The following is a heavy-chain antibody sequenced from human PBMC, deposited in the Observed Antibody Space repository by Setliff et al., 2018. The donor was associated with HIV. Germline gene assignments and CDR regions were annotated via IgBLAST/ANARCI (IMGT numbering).Heavy chain of an antibody. Sequence: VKVSCQASGGTYSSYSINWVRQATGQGLEWMGWMNPNSGNTGYAQKVQGRVTMTRNTSISTAYMELSSLRSEDTAVYYCARGFPRGAGYYIWGQGTLVTVSS. J-gene: IGHJ4*02. CDR3: ARGFPRGAGYYI. CDR2: MNPNSGNT. CDR1: GGTYSSYS. D-gene: IGHD3-9*01. V-gene: IGHV1-8*02.